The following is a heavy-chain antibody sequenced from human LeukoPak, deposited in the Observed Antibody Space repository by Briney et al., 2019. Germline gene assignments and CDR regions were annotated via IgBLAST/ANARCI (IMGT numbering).Heavy chain of an antibody. D-gene: IGHD3-22*01. CDR1: GFTVSSNY. CDR2: IYSGGST. V-gene: IGHV3-53*01. CDR3: ARDVYDSSGYYSGY. J-gene: IGHJ4*02. Sequence: GGSLRLSCAASGFTVSSNYMSWVRQAPGKGLEWVSVIYSGGSTYYADSVKGRFTISRDNSKNTLYHQMNSLRAEDTAVYYCARDVYDSSGYYSGYWGQGTLVTVSS.